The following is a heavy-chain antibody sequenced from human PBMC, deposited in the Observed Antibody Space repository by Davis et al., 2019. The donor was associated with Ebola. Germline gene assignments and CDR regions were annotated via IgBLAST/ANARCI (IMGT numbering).Heavy chain of an antibody. CDR2: ISSSGSTI. D-gene: IGHD3-9*01. CDR1: GFTFSSYS. Sequence: PGGSLRLSCAASGFTFSSYSMNWVRQAPGKGLEWVSYISSSGSTIYYADSVKGRFTISRDNAKNSLYLQMNSLRAEDTAVYYCARVQHDILTGYYDYWGQGTLVTVSS. V-gene: IGHV3-48*04. J-gene: IGHJ4*02. CDR3: ARVQHDILTGYYDY.